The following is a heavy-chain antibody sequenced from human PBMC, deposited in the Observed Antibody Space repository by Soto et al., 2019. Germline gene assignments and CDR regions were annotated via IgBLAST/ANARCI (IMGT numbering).Heavy chain of an antibody. D-gene: IGHD2-2*01. CDR2: IWYDGSNK. CDR1: GFTFSSYG. V-gene: IGHV3-33*01. CDR3: ARAEGALDGPDDY. J-gene: IGHJ4*02. Sequence: QVQLVESGGGVVQPGRSLRLSCAASGFTFSSYGMHWVRQAPGKGLEWVAVIWYDGSNKYYADSVKGRFTISRDNSKNTQYLQMNSLRAEDTAVYYCARAEGALDGPDDYWGQGTLVTVSS.